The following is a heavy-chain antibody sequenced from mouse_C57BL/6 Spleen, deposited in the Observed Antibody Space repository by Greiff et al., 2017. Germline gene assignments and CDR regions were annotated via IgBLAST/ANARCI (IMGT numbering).Heavy chain of an antibody. D-gene: IGHD1-1*01. J-gene: IGHJ4*01. CDR3: ARGGEVAGAMDY. Sequence: QVQLQQSGAELVKPGASVKISCKASGYAFSSYWMNWVKQRPGKGLEWIGQIYPGDGDTNYNGKFKGKATLTADKSSSTAYMQLSSLTSEDSAVYFCARGGEVAGAMDYWGQGTSVTVSS. V-gene: IGHV1-80*01. CDR2: IYPGDGDT. CDR1: GYAFSSYW.